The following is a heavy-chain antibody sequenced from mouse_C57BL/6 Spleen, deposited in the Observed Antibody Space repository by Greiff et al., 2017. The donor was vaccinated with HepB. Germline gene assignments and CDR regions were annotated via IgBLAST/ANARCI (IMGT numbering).Heavy chain of an antibody. CDR2: SRNKANDYTT. CDR1: GFTFSDFY. J-gene: IGHJ3*01. V-gene: IGHV7-1*01. CDR3: ARDDGYYLGFAY. Sequence: EVNVVESGGGLVQSGRSLRLSCATSGFTFSDFYMEWVRQAPGKGLEWIAASRNKANDYTTEYSASVKGRFIVSRDTSQSILYLQMNALRAEDTAIYYCARDDGYYLGFAYWGQGTLVTVSA. D-gene: IGHD2-3*01.